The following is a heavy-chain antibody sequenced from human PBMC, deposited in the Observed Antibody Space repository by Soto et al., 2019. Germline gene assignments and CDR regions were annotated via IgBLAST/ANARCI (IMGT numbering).Heavy chain of an antibody. CDR1: GGSISSSNW. CDR3: ARDLGYYDSSGYYEGENWFDP. V-gene: IGHV4-4*02. Sequence: SETLSLTCAVSGGSISSSNWWSWVRQPPGKGLEWIGEIYHSGSTNYNPSLKSRVTISVDKSKNQFSLKLSSVTAADTAVYYCARDLGYYDSSGYYEGENWFDPWGQGTLVTVSS. J-gene: IGHJ5*02. CDR2: IYHSGST. D-gene: IGHD3-22*01.